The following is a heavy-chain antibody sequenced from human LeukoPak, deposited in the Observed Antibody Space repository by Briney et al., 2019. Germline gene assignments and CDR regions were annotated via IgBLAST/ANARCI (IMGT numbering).Heavy chain of an antibody. CDR2: INPNSGGT. CDR3: RGVPRYRNGGYDKGFWG. V-gene: IGHV1-2*02. Sequence: ASVKVSCKASGYTFTGYYMHWVRQAPGQGLEWMGWINPNSGGTNYAQKFQGRVTMTRNTSISTDYMELSRLRADDTAVYCGRGVPRYRNGGYDKGFWGWGNGITVS. J-gene: IGHJ6*03. D-gene: IGHD2-15*01. CDR1: GYTFTGYY.